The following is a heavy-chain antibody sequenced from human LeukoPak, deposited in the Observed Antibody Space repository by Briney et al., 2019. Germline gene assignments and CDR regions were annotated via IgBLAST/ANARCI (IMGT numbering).Heavy chain of an antibody. CDR3: ARVGVAGIDYYYYGMDV. CDR2: ISYDGSNK. V-gene: IGHV3-30-3*01. D-gene: IGHD6-19*01. Sequence: GGSLRLSCAASGFTFSSYAMHWVRQAPGKGLEWVAVISYDGSNKYYADSVKGRFTISRDNSKNTLYLQMNSLRAEDTAVYYCARVGVAGIDYYYYGMDVWGQGTTVTVSS. CDR1: GFTFSSYA. J-gene: IGHJ6*02.